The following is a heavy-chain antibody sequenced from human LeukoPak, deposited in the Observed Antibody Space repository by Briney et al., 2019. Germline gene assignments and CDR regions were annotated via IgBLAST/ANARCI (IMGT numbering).Heavy chain of an antibody. J-gene: IGHJ5*02. CDR3: ARDRVSYYRRGYNWFDP. D-gene: IGHD1-26*01. CDR2: TYYRSKWYN. CDR1: GDSVSSNSAA. Sequence: SQTLSLTCAISGDSVSSNSAAWNWIRQSPSRGLEWLGRTYYRSKWYNDYAVSVKSRITINPDTSKNQFSLQLNSVTPEDTAVYYCARDRVSYYRRGYNWFDPWGQGTLVTVST. V-gene: IGHV6-1*01.